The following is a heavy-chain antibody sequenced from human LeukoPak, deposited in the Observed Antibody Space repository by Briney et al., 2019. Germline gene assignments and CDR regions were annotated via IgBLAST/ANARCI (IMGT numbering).Heavy chain of an antibody. V-gene: IGHV3-64*01. D-gene: IGHD6-19*01. CDR2: ISSNGGST. Sequence: PGGSLRLSCAASGFTLSSYAMHWVPQAPGKGLEYVSAISSNGGSTYYANSVKGRFTISRDNSKNTLYLQMGSLRAEDMAVYYCARARYSSVGFDYWGQGTLVTVSS. CDR1: GFTLSSYA. J-gene: IGHJ4*02. CDR3: ARARYSSVGFDY.